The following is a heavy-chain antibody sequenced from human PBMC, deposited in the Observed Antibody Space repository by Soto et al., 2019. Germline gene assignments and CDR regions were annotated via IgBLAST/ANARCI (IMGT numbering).Heavy chain of an antibody. Sequence: QVQLQESGPGLVKPSQTLSLTCTVSGGSISSGDYYWGWIRQPPGKGLEWIGYIYYSGSTYYNPSLKSRVTISVDTSKNQFSLKLSSVTAADTAVYYCARVGGFGELPPWFDPWGQGTLVTVSS. CDR3: ARVGGFGELPPWFDP. J-gene: IGHJ5*02. V-gene: IGHV4-30-4*01. CDR1: GGSISSGDYY. CDR2: IYYSGST. D-gene: IGHD3-10*01.